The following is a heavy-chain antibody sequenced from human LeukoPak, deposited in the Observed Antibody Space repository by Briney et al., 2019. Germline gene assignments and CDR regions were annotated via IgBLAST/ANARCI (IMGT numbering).Heavy chain of an antibody. Sequence: ASVKVSCKASGYTFTGYYMHWVRQAPGQGLEWMGRINPNSGGTNSAQKFQARVTMTWDTSISTAYMELSRLRSDDTAVYYCARLTVVVPAAHEYYYYMDVWGKGTTVTVSS. J-gene: IGHJ6*03. D-gene: IGHD2-2*01. CDR2: INPNSGGT. CDR1: GYTFTGYY. V-gene: IGHV1-2*06. CDR3: ARLTVVVPAAHEYYYYMDV.